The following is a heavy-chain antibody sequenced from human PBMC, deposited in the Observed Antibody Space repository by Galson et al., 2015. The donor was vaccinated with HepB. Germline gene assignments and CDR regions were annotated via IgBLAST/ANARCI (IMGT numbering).Heavy chain of an antibody. CDR2: IYYSGST. CDR1: GGSVSSSSYY. Sequence: SETLSLTCSVSGGSVSSSSYYWGWIRQPPGKGLEWIGSIYYSGSTYYNPSLKSRVTISVDTSKNQFSLKLSSVTAADTAVYYCARILRFLEWLRPPNWFDPWGQGTLVTVSS. J-gene: IGHJ5*02. V-gene: IGHV4-39*01. D-gene: IGHD3-3*01. CDR3: ARILRFLEWLRPPNWFDP.